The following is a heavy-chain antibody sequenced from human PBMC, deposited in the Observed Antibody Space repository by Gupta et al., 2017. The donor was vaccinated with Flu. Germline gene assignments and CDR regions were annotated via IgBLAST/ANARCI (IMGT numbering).Heavy chain of an antibody. Sequence: PGQGLEWMGIINPIDDTKAYTQKFLGRITMTRDTSTSTFYMELRGLTSEDTAVYYCARAGSGYCSRTSCSGDYWGKGTLVTVSS. D-gene: IGHD2-2*03. CDR2: INPIDDTK. J-gene: IGHJ4*02. V-gene: IGHV1-46*01. CDR3: ARAGSGYCSRTSCSGDY.